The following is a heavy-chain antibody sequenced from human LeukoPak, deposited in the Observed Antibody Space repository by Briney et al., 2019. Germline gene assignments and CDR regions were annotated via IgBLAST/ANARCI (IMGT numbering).Heavy chain of an antibody. CDR2: IYYSGST. D-gene: IGHD6-13*01. Sequence: SETLSLTCTVSGGSISSSSYYWGWTRQPPGKGLEWIGSIYYSGSTYYNPSLKSRVTISVDTSKNQFSLKLSSVTAADTAVYYCARDSSSWYYDYYYGMDVWGQGTTVTVSS. J-gene: IGHJ6*02. CDR1: GGSISSSSYY. V-gene: IGHV4-39*07. CDR3: ARDSSSWYYDYYYGMDV.